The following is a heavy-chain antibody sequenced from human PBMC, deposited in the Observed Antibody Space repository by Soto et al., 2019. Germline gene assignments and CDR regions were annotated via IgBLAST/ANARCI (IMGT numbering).Heavy chain of an antibody. Sequence: SETLCLTCTVSGGSISSGDYYWSWIRQPPGKGLEWIGYIYYSGSTYYNPSLKSRVTISVDTSKNQFSLKLSSVTAADTAVYYCARERESRFGDGAFDIWGQGTMVTVSS. V-gene: IGHV4-30-4*01. J-gene: IGHJ3*02. D-gene: IGHD3-10*01. CDR1: GGSISSGDYY. CDR3: ARERESRFGDGAFDI. CDR2: IYYSGST.